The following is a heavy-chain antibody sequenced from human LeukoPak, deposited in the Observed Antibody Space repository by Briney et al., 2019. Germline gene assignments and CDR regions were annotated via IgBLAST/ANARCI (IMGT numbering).Heavy chain of an antibody. CDR3: ARIQGYGDYPDY. J-gene: IGHJ4*02. D-gene: IGHD4-17*01. CDR1: GGSFSGYY. CDR2: INHSGST. V-gene: IGHV4-34*01. Sequence: PSETLSLTCAVYGGSFSGYYWSWIRQPPGKGLEWIGEINHSGSTNYNPSLKSRVTIPVDTSKNQFSLKLSSVTAADTAVYYCARIQGYGDYPDYWGQGTLVTVSS.